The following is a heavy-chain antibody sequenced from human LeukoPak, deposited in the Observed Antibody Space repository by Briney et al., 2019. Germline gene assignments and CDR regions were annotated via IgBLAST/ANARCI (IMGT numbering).Heavy chain of an antibody. J-gene: IGHJ6*03. CDR3: AKSGSWDFGDYYMDV. Sequence: GGSLRLSCAASGFTFSSYSMNWVRQAPGKGLEWVSSISSSSSYIYYADSVRGRFTISRDNAKNSLYLQMNSLRAEDTAVYYCAKSGSWDFGDYYMDVWGKGTTVTVSS. D-gene: IGHD3-3*01. CDR1: GFTFSSYS. CDR2: ISSSSSYI. V-gene: IGHV3-21*04.